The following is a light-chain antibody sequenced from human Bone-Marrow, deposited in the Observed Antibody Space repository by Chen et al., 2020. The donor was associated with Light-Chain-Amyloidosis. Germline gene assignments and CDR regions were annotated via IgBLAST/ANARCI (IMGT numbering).Light chain of an antibody. J-gene: IGLJ3*02. CDR1: NIGSTS. Sequence: SYVLTQPSSVSVAPGQTATLACGGNNIGSTSVHWYQQTPGQAPLLVVYDECDRPSGIPERLSGSNSGNTATLTISRVEAGDEADYYCQVWDRSSDRPVFGGGTKLTVL. CDR2: DEC. V-gene: IGLV3-21*02. CDR3: QVWDRSSDRPV.